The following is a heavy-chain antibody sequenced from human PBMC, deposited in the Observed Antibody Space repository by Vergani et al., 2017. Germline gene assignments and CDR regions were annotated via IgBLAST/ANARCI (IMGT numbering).Heavy chain of an antibody. D-gene: IGHD3-10*01. CDR2: VSFRGDT. CDR1: GGSMSGYY. Sequence: QVRLQESGPGLVKPSETLSLTCSVSGGSMSGYYWSWIRQPPGKRLEWMGYVSFRGDTLYDPSVKGRMTISLNTSSNQFSLYLTSVTAADTAVYYCARSRIYYGAGSPDYWGQGTLVTVSS. J-gene: IGHJ4*02. V-gene: IGHV4-59*01. CDR3: ARSRIYYGAGSPDY.